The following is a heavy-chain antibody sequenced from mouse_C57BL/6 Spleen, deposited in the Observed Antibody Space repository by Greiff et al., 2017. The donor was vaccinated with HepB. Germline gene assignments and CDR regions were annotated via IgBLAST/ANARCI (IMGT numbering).Heavy chain of an antibody. J-gene: IGHJ4*01. CDR1: GFTFSNYW. CDR3: TVYCDWAMDY. V-gene: IGHV6-3*01. Sequence: EVKVEESGGGLVQPGGSMKLSCVASGFTFSNYWMNWVRQSPEKGLEWVAQIRLKSDNYATHYAESVKGRFTISRDDSKRSVYLQMNNLRAEDTGIYYCTVYCDWAMDYWGQGTSVTVSS. CDR2: IRLKSDNYAT. D-gene: IGHD2-4*01.